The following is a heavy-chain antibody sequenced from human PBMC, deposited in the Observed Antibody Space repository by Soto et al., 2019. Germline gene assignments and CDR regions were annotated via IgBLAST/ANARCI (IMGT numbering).Heavy chain of an antibody. V-gene: IGHV3-48*01. CDR2: ISSSSSTI. J-gene: IGHJ4*02. Sequence: EVQLVESGGGLVQPGGSLRLSCAASGFTFSSYSMNWVRQAPGKGLEWVSYISSSSSTIYYADSVKGRFTISRDNAKNLLYLQMNSLRAEDTAVYYCARDASPMVRGPAFDYWGQGTLVTVSS. CDR1: GFTFSSYS. CDR3: ARDASPMVRGPAFDY. D-gene: IGHD3-10*01.